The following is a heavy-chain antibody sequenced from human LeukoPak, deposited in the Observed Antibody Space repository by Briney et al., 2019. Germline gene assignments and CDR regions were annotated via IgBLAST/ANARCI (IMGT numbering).Heavy chain of an antibody. CDR2: ISWNSGSI. CDR3: TKDISHPLKDTAMVMGYYYYVMDV. D-gene: IGHD5-18*01. J-gene: IGHJ6*04. V-gene: IGHV3-9*01. CDR1: GFTFDDYA. Sequence: PGRSLRLSCAASGFTFDDYAMHWVRQAPGKGLEWVSGISWNSGSIGYADSVKGRFTISRDNAKNSLYLQMNSLRAEDTALYYCTKDISHPLKDTAMVMGYYYYVMDVWGKGTTVTVSS.